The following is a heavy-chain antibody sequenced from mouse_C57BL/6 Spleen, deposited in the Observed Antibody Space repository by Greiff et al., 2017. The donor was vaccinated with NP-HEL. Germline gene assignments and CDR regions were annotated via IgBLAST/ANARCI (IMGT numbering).Heavy chain of an antibody. V-gene: IGHV5-16*01. CDR1: GFTFSDYY. Sequence: EVKLMESEGGLVQPGSSMKLSCTASGFTFSDYYMAWVRQVPEKGLEWVANINYDGSSTYYLDSLKSRFIISRDNAKNILYLQMSSLKSEDTATYYCARDPVGGAMDYWGQGTSVTVSS. CDR3: ARDPVGGAMDY. D-gene: IGHD1-1*01. J-gene: IGHJ4*01. CDR2: INYDGSST.